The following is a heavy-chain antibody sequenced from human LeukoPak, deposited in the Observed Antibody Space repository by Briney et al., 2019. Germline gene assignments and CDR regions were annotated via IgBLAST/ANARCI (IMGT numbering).Heavy chain of an antibody. CDR3: AKTMPTVTTRGDSTDY. V-gene: IGHV3-23*01. CDR1: GFTFSSYA. CDR2: ISGSGGST. J-gene: IGHJ4*02. D-gene: IGHD4-17*01. Sequence: PGGSLRLSCAASGFTFSSYAMSWVRQAPGKGLEWFSAISGSGGSTYYADSVKGRFTISRDNSKNTLYLKLKSLRAEDTDVYYCAKTMPTVTTRGDSTDYWGQGTLVTVSS.